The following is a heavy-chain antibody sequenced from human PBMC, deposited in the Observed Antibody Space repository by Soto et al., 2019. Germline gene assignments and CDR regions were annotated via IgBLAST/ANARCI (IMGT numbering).Heavy chain of an antibody. CDR3: ARNLSYVEGNYYGMDV. CDR2: IWYDGNNK. Sequence: GGSLRLSCAASAFTFSNYGMQLVRQAPGKGLEWVAVIWYDGNNKYYADSVKGRFTISRYDAKNTVYLQINNLRAADTAVSGCARNLSYVEGNYYGMDVWGQGNRVTVSS. D-gene: IGHD3-10*02. CDR1: AFTFSNYG. J-gene: IGHJ6*02. V-gene: IGHV3-33*03.